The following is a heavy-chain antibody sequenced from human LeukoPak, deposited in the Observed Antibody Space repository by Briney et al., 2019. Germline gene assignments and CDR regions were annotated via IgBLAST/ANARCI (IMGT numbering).Heavy chain of an antibody. Sequence: GGSLRLPCAASGFTFSSYAMSWVRQAPGKGLEWVSAISGSGGSTYYADSVKGRFTISRDNSKNTLYLQMNSLRAEDTAVYYCAKAKTGYPVYYFDYWGQGTLVTVSS. CDR2: ISGSGGST. CDR1: GFTFSSYA. V-gene: IGHV3-23*01. J-gene: IGHJ4*02. CDR3: AKAKTGYPVYYFDY. D-gene: IGHD3-9*01.